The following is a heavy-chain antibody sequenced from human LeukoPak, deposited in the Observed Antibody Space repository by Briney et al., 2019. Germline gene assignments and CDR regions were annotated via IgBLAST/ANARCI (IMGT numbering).Heavy chain of an antibody. D-gene: IGHD6-13*01. Sequence: SETLSLTCAVYGGSFSGYYWSWIRQPPGKGLEWIGEINHSGSTNYNPSLKSRVTISVDTSKNQFSLKLSSVTAADTAVYYCARGGSSSWFNYYYYYMGVWGKGTTVTVSS. V-gene: IGHV4-34*01. CDR1: GGSFSGYY. CDR3: ARGGSSSWFNYYYYYMGV. J-gene: IGHJ6*03. CDR2: INHSGST.